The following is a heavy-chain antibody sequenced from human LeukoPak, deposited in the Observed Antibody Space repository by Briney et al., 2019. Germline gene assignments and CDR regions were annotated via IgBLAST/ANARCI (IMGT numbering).Heavy chain of an antibody. D-gene: IGHD6-19*01. CDR1: GFTFSSYW. CDR2: IKQDGSEK. Sequence: PGGSLRLSCAAPGFTFSSYWMSWVRQAPGKGLEWVANIKQDGSEKYYVDSVKGRFTISRDNAKNSLYLQMNSLRAEDTAVYYCASRRSGWYLGDWFDPWGQGTLVTVSS. V-gene: IGHV3-7*01. CDR3: ASRRSGWYLGDWFDP. J-gene: IGHJ5*02.